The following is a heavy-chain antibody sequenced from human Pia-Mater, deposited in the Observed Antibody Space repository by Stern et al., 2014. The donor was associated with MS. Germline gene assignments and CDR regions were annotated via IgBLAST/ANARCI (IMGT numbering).Heavy chain of an antibody. CDR3: AKPLHSGYSSGWYDY. CDR1: GFTFDDYA. Sequence: EVQLVQSGGGLEQPGRSLRLSCAASGFTFDDYAMHWVRHAPGKGLEWVSGIRWNSGSIGYADSVKGRFTISRDNAKNSLYLQMNSLRAEDTALYYCAKPLHSGYSSGWYDYWGQGTLVTVSS. CDR2: IRWNSGSI. D-gene: IGHD6-19*01. J-gene: IGHJ4*02. V-gene: IGHV3-9*01.